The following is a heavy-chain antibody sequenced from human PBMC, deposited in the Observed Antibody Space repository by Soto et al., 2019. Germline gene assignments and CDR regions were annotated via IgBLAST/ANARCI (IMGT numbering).Heavy chain of an antibody. V-gene: IGHV1-69*01. CDR2: IIPIFGTA. CDR1: GGTFSSYA. D-gene: IGHD3-3*01. J-gene: IGHJ5*02. Sequence: QVQLVQSGAEVKKPGSSVKVSCKASGGTFSSYAISWVRQAPGQGLEWMGGIIPIFGTANYAQKFQGRVTITADESTSTAYMELSSVRSEYTAVYYCASPKFRFWQQLDPWGQGTLVTVSS. CDR3: ASPKFRFWQQLDP.